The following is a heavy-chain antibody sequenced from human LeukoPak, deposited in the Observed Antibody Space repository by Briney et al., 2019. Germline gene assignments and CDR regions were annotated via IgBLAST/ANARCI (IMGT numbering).Heavy chain of an antibody. CDR3: ARDRTCSSTSCYNFDY. CDR2: INSDGSST. Sequence: SGGSLRLSCAASGFTFSSYWMHRVRQAPGKGLVWVSRINSDGSSTSYADSVKGRFTISRDNAKNTLYLQMNSLRAEDTAVYYCARDRTCSSTSCYNFDYWGQGTLVTVSS. D-gene: IGHD2-2*02. V-gene: IGHV3-74*01. J-gene: IGHJ4*02. CDR1: GFTFSSYW.